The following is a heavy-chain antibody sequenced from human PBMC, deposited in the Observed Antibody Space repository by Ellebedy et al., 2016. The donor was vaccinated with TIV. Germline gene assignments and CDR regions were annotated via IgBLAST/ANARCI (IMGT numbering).Heavy chain of an antibody. J-gene: IGHJ4*02. Sequence: ASVKVSCKASGYTFTGNYMHWVRQAPGQGLEWMGIINPSGGSTSYAQKFQGRVTMTRDTSTSTVYMELSSLRSEDTAVYYCARALAPYGSGSYYIALSPFDYWGQGTLVTVSS. V-gene: IGHV1-46*01. D-gene: IGHD3-10*01. CDR3: ARALAPYGSGSYYIALSPFDY. CDR2: INPSGGST. CDR1: GYTFTGNY.